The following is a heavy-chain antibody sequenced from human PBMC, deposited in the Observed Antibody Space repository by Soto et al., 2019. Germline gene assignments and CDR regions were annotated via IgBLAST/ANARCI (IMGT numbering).Heavy chain of an antibody. D-gene: IGHD4-17*01. CDR2: ISYDGSNK. J-gene: IGHJ6*02. CDR1: GFTFSSYG. CDR3: AKGGQETTWYYYGMDV. Sequence: GGSLRLSCAASGFTFSSYGMHWVRQAPGKGLEWVAVISYDGSNKYYADSVKGRFTISRDNSKNTLYLQMNSLRAEDTAVYYCAKGGQETTWYYYGMDVRGQWTTVIVS. V-gene: IGHV3-30*18.